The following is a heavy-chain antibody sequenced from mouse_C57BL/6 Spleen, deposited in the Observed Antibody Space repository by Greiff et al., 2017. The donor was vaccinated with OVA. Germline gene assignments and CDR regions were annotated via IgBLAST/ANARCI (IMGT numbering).Heavy chain of an antibody. CDR3: ARGRDGYPFAY. CDR1: GYTFTSYW. CDR2: IDPSDSET. V-gene: IGHV1-52*01. D-gene: IGHD2-3*01. J-gene: IGHJ3*01. Sequence: VQLQQPGAELVRPGSSVKLSCKASGYTFTSYWMHWVKQRPIQGLEWIGNIDPSDSETHYNQKFKDKATLTVDKSSSTAYMQLSSLTSEDSAVYYCARGRDGYPFAYWGQGTLVTVSA.